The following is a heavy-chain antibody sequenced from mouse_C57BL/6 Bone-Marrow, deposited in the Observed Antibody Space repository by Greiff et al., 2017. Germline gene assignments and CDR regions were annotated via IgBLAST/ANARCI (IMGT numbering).Heavy chain of an antibody. D-gene: IGHD2-5*01. Sequence: VQLQESGPGLVQPSQSLSITCTVSGFSLTSYGVHWVRQSPGKGLEWLGVIWSGGSTDYNAAFISRLSISKDNSKSQVFFKMNSLQADDTAIYYCASYSNYGWCAYWGQGTLLTVSA. CDR2: IWSGGST. CDR3: ASYSNYGWCAY. J-gene: IGHJ3*01. V-gene: IGHV2-2*01. CDR1: GFSLTSYG.